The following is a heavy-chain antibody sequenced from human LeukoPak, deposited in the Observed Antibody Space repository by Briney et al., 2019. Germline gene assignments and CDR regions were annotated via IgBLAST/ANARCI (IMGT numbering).Heavy chain of an antibody. V-gene: IGHV4-30-4*01. CDR1: GGSISSGDYY. D-gene: IGHD3-22*01. J-gene: IGHJ3*01. Sequence: SETLSLTCTVSGGSISSGDYYWSWIRQAPGKGLEWIGYIYYSGSTYYNPSLKSRVTISTDTSKNQFSLKLNSVTAADTAVYYCASPYYYDGSGFYGDAFDVWGQGTMVTVSS. CDR3: ASPYYYDGSGFYGDAFDV. CDR2: IYYSGST.